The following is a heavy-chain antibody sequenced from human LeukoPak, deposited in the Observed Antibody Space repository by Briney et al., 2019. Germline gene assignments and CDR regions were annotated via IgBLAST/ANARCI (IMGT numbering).Heavy chain of an antibody. CDR2: ISYDGSDK. CDR1: GFTFSSYG. D-gene: IGHD3-22*01. V-gene: IGHV3-30*03. CDR3: ADHYDPFNY. Sequence: PGGSLRLSCAASGFTFSSYGMHWVRQAPGKGLEWVAVISYDGSDKYYADSVKGRFTISRDNSKNTLYLQMNSLRAEDTAVYYCADHYDPFNYGGQGTLVTVSS. J-gene: IGHJ4*02.